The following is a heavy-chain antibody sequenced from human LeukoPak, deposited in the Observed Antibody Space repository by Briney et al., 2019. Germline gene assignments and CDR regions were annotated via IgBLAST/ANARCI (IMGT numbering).Heavy chain of an antibody. CDR2: ISSSSSYI. Sequence: GGSLRLSCEASGFTFSSYSMNWVRQAPGKGLEWVSSISSSSSYIYYADSVKGRFTISRDNAKNSLYLQMNSLRAEDTAVYYCARDFYGSGFYYYYGMDVWGQGTTVTVSS. J-gene: IGHJ6*02. CDR1: GFTFSSYS. CDR3: ARDFYGSGFYYYYGMDV. D-gene: IGHD3-10*01. V-gene: IGHV3-21*01.